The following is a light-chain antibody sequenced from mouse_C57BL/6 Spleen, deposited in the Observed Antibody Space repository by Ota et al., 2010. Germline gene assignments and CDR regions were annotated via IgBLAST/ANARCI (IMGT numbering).Light chain of an antibody. CDR3: AQSFSYPWT. J-gene: IGKJ1*01. Sequence: NIVMTQSPKSMSMSVGERVTLSCKASENVGTYVSWYQQKPDQSPRLLIFGASNRNTGVPARFVGSGSVTDFTLAISSVQAEDLADYHVAQSFSYPWTFGGG. V-gene: IGKV6-20*01. CDR1: ENVGTY. CDR2: GAS.